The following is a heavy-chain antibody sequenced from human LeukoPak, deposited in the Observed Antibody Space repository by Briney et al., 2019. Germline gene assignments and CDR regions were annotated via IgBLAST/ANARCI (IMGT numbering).Heavy chain of an antibody. CDR1: GFTFSTYS. CDR3: VKSVAATINYFDY. J-gene: IGHJ4*02. V-gene: IGHV3-21*01. CDR2: ISSSSTYI. D-gene: IGHD5-12*01. Sequence: GGSLRLSCAASGFTFSTYSMNWVRQAPGKGLEWVSSISSSSTYIYFADSVKGRFTISRDNAKNSLYLQMNSLRAGDTAVYYCVKSVAATINYFDYWGQGTLVTVSS.